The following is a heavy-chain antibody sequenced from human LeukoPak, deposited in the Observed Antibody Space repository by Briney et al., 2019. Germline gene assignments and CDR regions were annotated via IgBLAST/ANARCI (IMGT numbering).Heavy chain of an antibody. CDR3: AREAPLTGSLFDY. J-gene: IGHJ4*02. Sequence: ASVKVSCKASGYTFTGYYIHWVRQAPGQGLEWMGRINPNSGGTNYAQNFQGRVTMTRDTSISTAYMELNRLRSDATAVYYCAREAPLTGSLFDYWGQGTLVTVSS. CDR1: GYTFTGYY. CDR2: INPNSGGT. D-gene: IGHD3-10*01. V-gene: IGHV1-2*06.